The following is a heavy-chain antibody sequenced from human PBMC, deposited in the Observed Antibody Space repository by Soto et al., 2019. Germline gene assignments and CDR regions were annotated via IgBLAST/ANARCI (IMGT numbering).Heavy chain of an antibody. Sequence: QVQLVQSGAEVKKPGASVKVSCKASGYSFNSYIIHWVRQAPGQRLEWMGRINGGTGNTKYSQKFQGRVTITRDTSATTAYLELSSLRSEDTAIYYCARDLGPPNIVGTLYYYYGVDVWGQGTTVTVSS. CDR3: ARDLGPPNIVGTLYYYYGVDV. CDR1: GYSFNSYI. V-gene: IGHV1-3*01. J-gene: IGHJ6*02. D-gene: IGHD5-12*01. CDR2: INGGTGNT.